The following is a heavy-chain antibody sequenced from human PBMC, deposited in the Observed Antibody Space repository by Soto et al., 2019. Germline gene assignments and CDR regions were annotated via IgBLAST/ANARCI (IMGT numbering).Heavy chain of an antibody. CDR3: ARIDYSRQLAPYYYAMDV. Sequence: LSLTCTVSGGSISSYYWSWIRQPAGKGLEWIGRIYASGSTNYNPPLKSRVTMSVDTSKNQFYLRLSSVTAADTAVYYCARIDYSRQLAPYYYAMDVWGQGTTVTVSS. CDR1: GGSISSYY. J-gene: IGHJ6*02. V-gene: IGHV4-4*07. CDR2: IYASGST. D-gene: IGHD4-4*01.